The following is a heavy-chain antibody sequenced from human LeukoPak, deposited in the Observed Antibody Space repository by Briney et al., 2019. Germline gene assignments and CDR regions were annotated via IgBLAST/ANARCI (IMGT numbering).Heavy chain of an antibody. Sequence: SETLSLTCTVSGVSVTSTDYQWGWIRQPPGKGLEWIGSMSYSGKIYLNLSLKSRVMISVDTFKNQFFLRLSSVSASDTAVYYCARQWILQRGTNRFDPRGQGTLVTVSS. CDR2: MSYSGKI. CDR1: GVSVTSTDYQ. V-gene: IGHV4-39*01. D-gene: IGHD2-8*01. J-gene: IGHJ5*02. CDR3: ARQWILQRGTNRFDP.